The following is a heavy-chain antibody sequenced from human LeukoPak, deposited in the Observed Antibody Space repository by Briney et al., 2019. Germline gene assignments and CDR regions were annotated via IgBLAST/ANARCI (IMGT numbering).Heavy chain of an antibody. CDR1: GFTFSSYE. J-gene: IGHJ4*02. V-gene: IGHV3-48*03. CDR2: ISSSGSTI. CDR3: ARGDSSPMGY. Sequence: GGSLRLSCAASGFTFSSYEMNWVRQAPGKGLEWVSYISSSGSTIYYADSVKGRFTISRDNAKNSLYLQMNSLRAENTAVYYCARGDSSPMGYWGQGTLVTVSS. D-gene: IGHD6-19*01.